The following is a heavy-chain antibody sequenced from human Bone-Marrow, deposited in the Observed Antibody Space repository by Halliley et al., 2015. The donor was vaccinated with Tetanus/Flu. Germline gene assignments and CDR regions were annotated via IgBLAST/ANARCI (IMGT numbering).Heavy chain of an antibody. CDR3: ARGHRVSNGWGTYYNYGMDA. V-gene: IGHV4-34*01. CDR2: IIPYGNI. J-gene: IGHJ6*02. Sequence: LRLSCAVYGGSFGDSGYYWNWCRQPPGKGLEWIGEIIPYGNINYNQSPQSRVTISVDTSKNQFSLKLSSVSAADTAVYYCARGHRVSNGWGTYYNYGMDAWGQGTAVSVSS. CDR1: GGSFGDSGYY. D-gene: IGHD6-19*01.